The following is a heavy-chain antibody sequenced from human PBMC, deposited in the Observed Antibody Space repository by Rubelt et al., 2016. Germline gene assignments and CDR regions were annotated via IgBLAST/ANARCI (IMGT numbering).Heavy chain of an antibody. V-gene: IGHV3-7*02. CDR2: IKEDGTEK. CDR3: ASAVLDY. CDR1: GFTFSSYW. Sequence: EVQLVESGGGLVQPGGSLRLSCAGSGFTFSSYWMTWVRQAPGKGLEWVANIKEDGTEKYYVDSVEGRFTISRDNAKNSLYLQMNSLRADDTALYYCASAVLDYWGQGTLVIVSS. J-gene: IGHJ4*02.